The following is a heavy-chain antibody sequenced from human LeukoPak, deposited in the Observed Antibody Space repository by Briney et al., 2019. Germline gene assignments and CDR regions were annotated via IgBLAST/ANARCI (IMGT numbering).Heavy chain of an antibody. J-gene: IGHJ5*02. V-gene: IGHV4-59*01. CDR2: IYNSGGT. Sequence: SETLSLTCTVSGGFITSSFYWSWIRQSPGKGLEWIGYIYNSGGTKYNPSLKSRLTISVDTSKNQFSLNLTSVTAADTAVYYCARAVGVTMVRGVWFDPWGQGTLVTVSS. CDR1: GGFITSSFY. D-gene: IGHD3-10*01. CDR3: ARAVGVTMVRGVWFDP.